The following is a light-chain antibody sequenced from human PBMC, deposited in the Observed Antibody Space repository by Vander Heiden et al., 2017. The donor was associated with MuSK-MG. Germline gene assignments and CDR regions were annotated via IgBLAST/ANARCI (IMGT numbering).Light chain of an antibody. J-gene: IGLJ2*01. CDR1: SSDVGAYIF. CDR3: GADAGKKVVV. Sequence: QSALTQPPSASGSPGQSVTISCTGTSSDVGAYIFVSWYQQHPGKAPTLIIYEVTKRPSGVPDRFSGSKSGNTASLTVSGLQPEDEADYYCGADAGKKVVVFGGGTKLTVL. CDR2: EVT. V-gene: IGLV2-8*01.